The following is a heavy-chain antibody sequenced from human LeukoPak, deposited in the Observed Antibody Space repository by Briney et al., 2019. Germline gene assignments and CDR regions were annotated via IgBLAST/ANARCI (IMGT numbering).Heavy chain of an antibody. J-gene: IGHJ4*02. Sequence: ASVKVSCKASGYTFTGYYMHWVRQAPGQGLEWMGWIDPKSGGTNYAQKFQGRVTLTRDTSISTAYMELSRLRFDDTAVYYCARMEGLYSGSYNFDYWGQGTLVTVSS. CDR2: IDPKSGGT. CDR3: ARMEGLYSGSYNFDY. V-gene: IGHV1-2*02. D-gene: IGHD1-26*01. CDR1: GYTFTGYY.